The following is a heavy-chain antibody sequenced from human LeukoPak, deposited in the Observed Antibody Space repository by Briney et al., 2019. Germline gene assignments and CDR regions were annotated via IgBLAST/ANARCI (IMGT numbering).Heavy chain of an antibody. V-gene: IGHV3-13*01. Sequence: PGGSLRLSCAASGFTFSSYDMHWVRQATGKGLEWVSAIGTAGDTYYPGSVKGRFTISRENAKNPLYLQMNSLRAGDTAVYYCARVAYGSGSLYFDYWGQGTLVTVSS. CDR3: ARVAYGSGSLYFDY. CDR2: IGTAGDT. D-gene: IGHD3-10*01. CDR1: GFTFSSYD. J-gene: IGHJ4*02.